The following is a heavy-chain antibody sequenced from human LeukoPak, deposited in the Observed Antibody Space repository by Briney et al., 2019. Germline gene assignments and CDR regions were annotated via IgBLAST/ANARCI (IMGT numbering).Heavy chain of an antibody. CDR1: GGSFSGYY. J-gene: IGHJ4*02. Sequence: SETLSHTCAVYGGSFSGYYWSWIRQPPGKGLEWIGEINHSGSTNYNPSLKSRVTISVDTSKNQFSLKLSSVTAADTAVYYCARVRHSGSYYDFDYWGQGTLVTVSS. CDR3: ARVRHSGSYYDFDY. CDR2: INHSGST. D-gene: IGHD3-10*01. V-gene: IGHV4-34*01.